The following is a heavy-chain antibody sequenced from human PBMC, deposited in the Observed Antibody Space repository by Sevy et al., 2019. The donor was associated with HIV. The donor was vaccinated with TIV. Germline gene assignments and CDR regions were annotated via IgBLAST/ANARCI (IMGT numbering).Heavy chain of an antibody. Sequence: GGSLRLSCAASGFTFSDYYMSWIRQAPGKGLEWVSYISSSSSYTNYADSVKGRFTISRDNAKNSLYLQMNSLRAEDTAVYYCARGRGCSSTSCTYYYYYYMDVWGKGTTVTVS. D-gene: IGHD2-2*01. V-gene: IGHV3-11*06. CDR2: ISSSSSYT. J-gene: IGHJ6*03. CDR1: GFTFSDYY. CDR3: ARGRGCSSTSCTYYYYYYMDV.